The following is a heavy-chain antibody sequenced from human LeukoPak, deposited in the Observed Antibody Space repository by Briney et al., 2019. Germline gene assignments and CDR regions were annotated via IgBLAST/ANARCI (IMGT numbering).Heavy chain of an antibody. CDR1: GFTFSDYY. J-gene: IGHJ3*02. Sequence: GGSLRLSCAASGFTFSDYYMSWIPQAPGKGLQWVSYISSSGSTISYADSVKGRLTISRDNAKNTLYLQMNNLRAEDTAVYYCARPRGYSGYDYAFDIWGQGTMVTVSS. CDR2: ISSSGSTI. D-gene: IGHD5-12*01. V-gene: IGHV3-11*04. CDR3: ARPRGYSGYDYAFDI.